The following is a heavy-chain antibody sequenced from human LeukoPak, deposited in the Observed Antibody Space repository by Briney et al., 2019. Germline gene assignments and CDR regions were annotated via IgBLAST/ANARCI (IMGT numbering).Heavy chain of an antibody. Sequence: PGGSLRLSCAASGFTFSSFPMHWVRQAPGKGLEWVAVISSDGNNKYYADSVKGRFTISRDNSKNTLYLAMNSLSVEDTALYYCARDNSHSRIYSTRGNAFDIWGQGTMVTVSS. CDR1: GFTFSSFP. J-gene: IGHJ3*02. V-gene: IGHV3-30-3*01. D-gene: IGHD6-13*01. CDR3: ARDNSHSRIYSTRGNAFDI. CDR2: ISSDGNNK.